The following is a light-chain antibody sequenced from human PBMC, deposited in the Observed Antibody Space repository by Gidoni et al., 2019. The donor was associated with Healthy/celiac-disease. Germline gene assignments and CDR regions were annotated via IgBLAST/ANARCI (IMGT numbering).Light chain of an antibody. V-gene: IGKV1-9*01. CDR3: QQLNSYPLT. Sequence: DIQLTQSPSFLSASVGDRVTITCRASQGISSYLAWDQQKPGKAPKLLIYAASTLQSGVPSRFSGSGSGTEFTLTISSLQPEDFATDYCQQLNSYPLTFGGGTKVEIK. J-gene: IGKJ4*01. CDR2: AAS. CDR1: QGISSY.